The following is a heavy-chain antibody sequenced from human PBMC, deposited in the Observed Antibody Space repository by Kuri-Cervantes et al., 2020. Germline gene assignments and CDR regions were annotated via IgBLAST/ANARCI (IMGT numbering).Heavy chain of an antibody. D-gene: IGHD5-24*01. V-gene: IGHV4-34*01. CDR1: GGSFSGYY. Sequence: GSLRLSCAVYGGSFSGYYWSWIRQPPGKGLEWIGEINHSGSTNYNPSLKSRVTISVDTSKNQFSLKLSSVTAADTAVYYRARGMARPAGGMDVWGQGTTVTVSS. J-gene: IGHJ6*02. CDR3: ARGMARPAGGMDV. CDR2: INHSGST.